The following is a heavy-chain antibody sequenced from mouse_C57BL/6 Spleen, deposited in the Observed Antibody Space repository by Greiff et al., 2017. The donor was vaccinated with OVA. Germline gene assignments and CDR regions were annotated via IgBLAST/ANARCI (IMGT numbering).Heavy chain of an antibody. Sequence: VQLQQSGAELVKPGASVKLSCKASGYTFTSYWMQWVKQRPGQGLEWIGEIDPSDSYTNYNQKFKGKATLTVDTSSSTAYMQLSSLTSEDSAVYYCARDYGSGGAMDYWGQGTSVTVSS. CDR1: GYTFTSYW. CDR2: IDPSDSYT. D-gene: IGHD1-1*01. V-gene: IGHV1-50*01. CDR3: ARDYGSGGAMDY. J-gene: IGHJ4*01.